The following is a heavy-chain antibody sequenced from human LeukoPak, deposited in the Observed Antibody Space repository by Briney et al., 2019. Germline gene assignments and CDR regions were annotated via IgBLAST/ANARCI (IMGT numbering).Heavy chain of an antibody. CDR1: GGSISSYY. CDR2: INHSGST. V-gene: IGHV4-34*01. D-gene: IGHD2-2*02. J-gene: IGHJ5*02. Sequence: SETLSLTCTVSGGSISSYYWSWVRQPPGKWLEWIGEINHSGSTNYNPSLKSRVTISVDTSKNQFSLKQSSVTAADTAVYYCARGVLGYCSSTSCYKFPFWFDPWGQGTLVTVSS. CDR3: ARGVLGYCSSTSCYKFPFWFDP.